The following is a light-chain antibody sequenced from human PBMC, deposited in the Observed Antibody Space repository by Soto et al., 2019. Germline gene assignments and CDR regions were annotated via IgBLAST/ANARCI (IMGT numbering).Light chain of an antibody. CDR2: KAS. CDR3: QQYHIYSGT. V-gene: IGKV1-5*03. CDR1: QSIDSW. Sequence: DSQMTQSPSTLSASVGDRVTITCRASQSIDSWLAWYQQRPGKAPNLLIYKASTLGSGVPSRFSGSGSGTEFTLTISSLQSDDFATYYCQQYHIYSGTFGQGTKVDI. J-gene: IGKJ1*01.